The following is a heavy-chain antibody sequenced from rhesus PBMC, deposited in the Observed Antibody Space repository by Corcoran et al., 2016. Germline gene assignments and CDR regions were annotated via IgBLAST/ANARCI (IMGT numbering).Heavy chain of an antibody. V-gene: IGHV1S9*01. CDR1: GYTFTSHY. CDR3: ARGGHELDV. CDR2: INPSTGNT. J-gene: IGHJ5-2*02. Sequence: QVQLVQSGAEVKKPGAPVKLSCKASGYTFTSHYINWVRQAPEQVLEWMGWINPSTGNTGYAQKFQGRVTMTRDTSTSTAYMELNSLRSEDTAVYYCARGGHELDVWGRGVLVTVSS.